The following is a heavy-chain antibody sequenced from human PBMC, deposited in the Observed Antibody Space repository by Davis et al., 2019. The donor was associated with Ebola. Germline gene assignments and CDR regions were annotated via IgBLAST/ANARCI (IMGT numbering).Heavy chain of an antibody. Sequence: GESLKISCAASGFTFSSYWMSWVRQAPGKGLEWVANIKQDGSEKYYVDSVKGRFTISRDNAKNSLYLQMNSLRAEDTAVYYCARDGLWFRDQGYWGQGTLVTVSS. J-gene: IGHJ4*02. CDR1: GFTFSSYW. CDR2: IKQDGSEK. CDR3: ARDGLWFRDQGY. D-gene: IGHD3-10*01. V-gene: IGHV3-7*01.